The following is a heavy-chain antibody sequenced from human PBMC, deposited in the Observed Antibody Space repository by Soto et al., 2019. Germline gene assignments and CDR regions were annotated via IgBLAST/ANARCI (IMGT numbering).Heavy chain of an antibody. V-gene: IGHV1-69*01. Sequence: QVQLVQSGAEVKKPGSSVKVSCKASGGTFNNYGMGWVRQAPGQGLEWMGGIIPMIPRTNYAQKFQGRVTLPADASRSTAYRELRSLRSEETAVYYCASWDYDVLTGYSYDDWGQGTLVTASS. CDR1: GGTFNNYG. D-gene: IGHD3-9*01. CDR3: ASWDYDVLTGYSYDD. CDR2: IIPMIPRT. J-gene: IGHJ4*02.